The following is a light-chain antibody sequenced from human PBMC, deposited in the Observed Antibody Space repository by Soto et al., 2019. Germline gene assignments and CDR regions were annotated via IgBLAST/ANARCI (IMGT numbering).Light chain of an antibody. CDR2: LNSDGSH. V-gene: IGLV4-69*01. J-gene: IGLJ3*02. Sequence: QPVLTQSPSASASLGASVKFTCTLSSGHSSYAIAWHQQQPEKGPRYLMKLNSDGSHSKGDGIPDRFSGSSSGAERYLTISSLQSEDEADYYCQTWVTGIQVFGGGTKLTVL. CDR3: QTWVTGIQV. CDR1: SGHSSYA.